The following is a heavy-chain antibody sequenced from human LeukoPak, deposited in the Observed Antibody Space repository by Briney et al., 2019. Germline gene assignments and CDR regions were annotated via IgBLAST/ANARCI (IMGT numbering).Heavy chain of an antibody. D-gene: IGHD6-13*01. CDR3: AKEGPYSSSWFTFDY. CDR1: AFTFSSYS. J-gene: IGHJ4*02. CDR2: ISGSGGST. Sequence: GGSLRLSCAASAFTFSSYSMSWVRQAPGKGLEWVSAISGSGGSTYYADSVKGRFTISRDNSKNTLYLQMNSLRAEDTAVYYCAKEGPYSSSWFTFDYWGQGTLVTVSS. V-gene: IGHV3-23*01.